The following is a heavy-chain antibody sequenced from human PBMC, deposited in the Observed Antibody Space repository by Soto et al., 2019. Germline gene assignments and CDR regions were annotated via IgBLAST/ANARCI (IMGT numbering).Heavy chain of an antibody. V-gene: IGHV3-53*04. CDR3: ARGSSSSWYGGHDY. CDR1: GFTVSSNY. CDR2: IYSGGST. D-gene: IGHD6-13*01. Sequence: GGSLRLSCAASGFTVSSNYMSWVRQAPGKGLEWVSVIYSGGSTYYADSVKGRFTISRHNSKNTLYLQMNSLRAEDTAVYYCARGSSSSWYGGHDYWGQGTLVTVSS. J-gene: IGHJ4*02.